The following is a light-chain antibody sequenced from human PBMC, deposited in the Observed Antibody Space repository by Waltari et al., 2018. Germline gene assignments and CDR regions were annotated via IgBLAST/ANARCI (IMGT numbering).Light chain of an antibody. CDR2: GNW. CDR3: QSYDNILGGSV. Sequence: GSSSNMGAGRDVHWYQQLPGTAPKLLLFGNWYRPSGVPDRFSGSKSGTSASLAIAGLQAEDEAEYYCQSYDNILGGSVFGGGTKLTVL. CDR1: SSNMGAGRD. V-gene: IGLV1-40*01. J-gene: IGLJ2*01.